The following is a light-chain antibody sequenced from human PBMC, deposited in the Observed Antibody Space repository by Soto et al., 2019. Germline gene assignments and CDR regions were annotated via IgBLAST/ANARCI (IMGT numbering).Light chain of an antibody. J-gene: IGKJ4*01. CDR3: QQCSDWPLT. Sequence: IVMTQSPDTLSVSPGERATLSCRASQTISSNVAWYQQKPGQAPRLLIYRASTRATGIPARFSGSGSGTEVTLTISSLQSEDFAVYYCQQCSDWPLTFGGGTKVEIK. CDR2: RAS. CDR1: QTISSN. V-gene: IGKV3-15*01.